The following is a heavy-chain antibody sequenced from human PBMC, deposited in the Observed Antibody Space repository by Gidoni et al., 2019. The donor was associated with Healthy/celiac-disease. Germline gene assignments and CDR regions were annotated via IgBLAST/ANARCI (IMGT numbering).Heavy chain of an antibody. D-gene: IGHD2-15*01. J-gene: IGHJ4*02. Sequence: VSAISGSGGSTYYADSVKGRFTISRDNSKNTLYLQMNSLRAEDTAVYYCAKELGPASAVVFDYWGQGTLVTVSS. CDR3: AKELGPASAVVFDY. CDR2: ISGSGGST. V-gene: IGHV3-23*01.